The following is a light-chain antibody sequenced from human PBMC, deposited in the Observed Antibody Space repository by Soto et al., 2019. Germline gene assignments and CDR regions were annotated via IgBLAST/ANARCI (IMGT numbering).Light chain of an antibody. Sequence: QSVLTQPSSVSGSPGQSITISCTGTNSDAGGYNFVSWYQQQPGKAPKLIIYEVRNRPSGVSDRFSGSKYGNTASLTISGLQAEDEADYYCGSQTTSSTSVFGTGTKVTVL. V-gene: IGLV2-14*01. CDR2: EVR. J-gene: IGLJ1*01. CDR3: GSQTTSSTSV. CDR1: NSDAGGYNF.